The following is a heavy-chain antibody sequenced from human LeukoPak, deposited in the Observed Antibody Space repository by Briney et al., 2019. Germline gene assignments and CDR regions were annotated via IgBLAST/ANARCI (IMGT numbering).Heavy chain of an antibody. CDR2: INPNSGGT. V-gene: IGHV1-2*02. CDR3: ATDSRITRSFGDY. Sequence: ASVKVSCKASGYTFTGYYMHWVRQAPGQGLEWMGWINPNSGGTNYAQKFQGRVTMTEDTSTDTAYMELSSLRSEDTAVYYCATDSRITRSFGDYWGQGTLVTVSS. J-gene: IGHJ4*02. D-gene: IGHD1-14*01. CDR1: GYTFTGYY.